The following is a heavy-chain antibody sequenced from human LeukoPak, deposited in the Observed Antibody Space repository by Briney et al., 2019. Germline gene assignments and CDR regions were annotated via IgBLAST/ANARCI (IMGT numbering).Heavy chain of an antibody. CDR2: INHSGST. Sequence: PSETLSLTCAVYGGSFSGYYWSWIRQPPGKGLEWIGEINHSGSTNYNPSLKSRVTISVDTSKNQFSLKLSSVTAADTAVYYCASTWFGESNWFDPWGQGTLVTVSS. J-gene: IGHJ5*02. D-gene: IGHD3-10*01. CDR3: ASTWFGESNWFDP. V-gene: IGHV4-34*01. CDR1: GGSFSGYY.